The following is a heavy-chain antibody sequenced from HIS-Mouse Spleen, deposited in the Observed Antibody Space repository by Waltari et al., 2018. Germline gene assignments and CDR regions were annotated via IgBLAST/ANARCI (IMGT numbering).Heavy chain of an antibody. D-gene: IGHD6-19*01. CDR3: ARIAEGYSSGWYAFDY. CDR1: GFSLSTRGMC. J-gene: IGHJ4*02. CDR2: IDWDDDK. Sequence: QVTLRESGPALVKPTQTLTLTCTFSGFSLSTRGMCVSWIRQPPGKALEWLARIDWDDDKYYSTSLKTRLTISKETSKNQVVLTMTNMDPVDTATYYCARIAEGYSSGWYAFDYWGQGTLVTVSS. V-gene: IGHV2-70*15.